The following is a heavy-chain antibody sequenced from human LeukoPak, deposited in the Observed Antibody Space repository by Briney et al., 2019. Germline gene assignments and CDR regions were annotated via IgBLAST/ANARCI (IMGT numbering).Heavy chain of an antibody. D-gene: IGHD1-26*01. CDR1: GGSISSYY. J-gene: IGHJ5*02. CDR2: IYYSGST. V-gene: IGHV4-59*08. CDR3: ARHLGSSYYLSFDP. Sequence: PSETLSLTCTVSGGSISSYYWSWIRQPPGKGLEWIGYIYYSGSTNYNPSLKSRVTISVDTSKNQFSLKLSSVTAADTAVYYCARHLGSSYYLSFDPWGQGTLVTVSS.